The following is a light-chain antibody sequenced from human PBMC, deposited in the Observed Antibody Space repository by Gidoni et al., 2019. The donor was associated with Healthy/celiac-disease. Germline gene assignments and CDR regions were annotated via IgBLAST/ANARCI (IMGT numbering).Light chain of an antibody. Sequence: QMTQSPSTLSASVGDRVTITCRASQSISSWLAWYQQKPGKAPKLLIYKASSLESGVPSRFSGSGSGTEFTLTISSLQPDDFATYYCQQYNSYWTFGQGTKVEIK. CDR1: QSISSW. CDR2: KAS. V-gene: IGKV1-5*03. J-gene: IGKJ1*01. CDR3: QQYNSYWT.